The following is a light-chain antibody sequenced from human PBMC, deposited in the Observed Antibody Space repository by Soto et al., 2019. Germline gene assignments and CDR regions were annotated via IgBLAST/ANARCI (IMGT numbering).Light chain of an antibody. V-gene: IGKV1-8*01. Sequence: AIMMTQSPSSLSAYTGDKVTITCRASQGISSYLSWYQQKPGKAPKLLIYAASTLQSGVPSRFSGSGSGTDFTLTISCLQSEDFATYYCQQYYSYPHTFGGGTKVDI. J-gene: IGKJ4*01. CDR3: QQYYSYPHT. CDR1: QGISSY. CDR2: AAS.